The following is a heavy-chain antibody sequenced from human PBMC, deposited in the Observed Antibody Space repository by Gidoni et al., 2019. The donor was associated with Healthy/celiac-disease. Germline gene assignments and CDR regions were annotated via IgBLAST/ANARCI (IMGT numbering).Heavy chain of an antibody. CDR1: GFTFSSYA. D-gene: IGHD4-4*01. V-gene: IGHV3-30*01. Sequence: QVQLVESGGGVVQPGRSLRLSCAPSGFTFSSYAMHWVRQAPGKGLEWVAVISYDGSKKYYADSVKGRFTISRYNSKNTLYLQMNSLRAEDTAVYYCASNHYSSHYYGMDVWGQGTTVTVSS. CDR2: ISYDGSKK. CDR3: ASNHYSSHYYGMDV. J-gene: IGHJ6*02.